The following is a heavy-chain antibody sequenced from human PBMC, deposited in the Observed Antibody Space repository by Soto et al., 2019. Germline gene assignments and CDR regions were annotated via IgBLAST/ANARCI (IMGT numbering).Heavy chain of an antibody. V-gene: IGHV3-66*01. CDR3: ARNGYGDYEGGWDY. D-gene: IGHD4-17*01. CDR1: GFTVSSNY. Sequence: GGSLRLSCAASGFTVSSNYMSWVRQAPGKGLEWVSVIYSGGSTYYADSVKGRFTISRDNSKNTLYLQMNSLRAEDTAVYYCARNGYGDYEGGWDYWGQGTLVTVSS. CDR2: IYSGGST. J-gene: IGHJ4*02.